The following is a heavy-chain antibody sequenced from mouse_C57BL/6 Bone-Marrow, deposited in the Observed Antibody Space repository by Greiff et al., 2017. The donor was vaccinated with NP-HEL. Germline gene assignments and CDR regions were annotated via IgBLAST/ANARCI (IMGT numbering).Heavy chain of an antibody. CDR1: GYTFTNYW. Sequence: VKLQQSGAELVRPGTSVKMSCKASGYTFTNYWIGWAKQRPGHGLEWIGDIYPGGGYTNYNEKFKGKATLTADKSSSTAYMQFSSLTSEDSAIYYCASWTGTNAMDYWGQGTSVTVSS. J-gene: IGHJ4*01. CDR3: ASWTGTNAMDY. CDR2: IYPGGGYT. D-gene: IGHD4-1*01. V-gene: IGHV1-63*01.